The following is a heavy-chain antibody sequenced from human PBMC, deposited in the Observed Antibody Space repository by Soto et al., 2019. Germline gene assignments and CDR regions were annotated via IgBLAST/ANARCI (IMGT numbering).Heavy chain of an antibody. Sequence: DVQLVESGGGLVKPGGSLRLSCAASGFTFSDAWMSWVRQAPGKGLEWLGRIKRNTDGGTTDYAPPVKGRFTISRDDSXXXXXXXXXXXXXXXXXXXXXXXXXXVTTSSSWGQGTLVTVSS. V-gene: IGHV3-15*01. D-gene: IGHD4-17*01. J-gene: IGHJ4*02. CDR2: IKRNTDGGTT. CDR3: XXXXXVTTSSS. CDR1: GFTFSDAW.